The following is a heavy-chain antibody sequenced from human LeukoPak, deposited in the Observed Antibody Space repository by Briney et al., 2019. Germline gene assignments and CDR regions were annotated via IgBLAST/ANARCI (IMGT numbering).Heavy chain of an antibody. CDR1: GFTFSNYG. CDR2: ISNDGSNK. V-gene: IGHV3-30*18. Sequence: GGSLRLSCAASGFTFSNYGMHWVRQAPGKGLEWVAVISNDGSNKYCADSVKGRFTISRDNSKNTLYLQMNSLRPEDTALYYCAKDLMWYDSSGSDGMDVWGQGTTVTVSS. D-gene: IGHD3-22*01. CDR3: AKDLMWYDSSGSDGMDV. J-gene: IGHJ6*02.